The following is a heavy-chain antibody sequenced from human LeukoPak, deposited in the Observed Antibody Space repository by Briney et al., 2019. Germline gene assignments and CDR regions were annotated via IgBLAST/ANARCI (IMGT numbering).Heavy chain of an antibody. V-gene: IGHV3-23*01. D-gene: IGHD3-22*01. CDR3: AKSSYYDSSGYYREYYFDY. CDR1: GFTFSTYA. CDR2: ISGSGGST. Sequence: GGSLRLSCAASGFTFSTYAMSWVRQAPGKGLEWVSAISGSGGSTNYADSVKGRVTVSRDNSKSTLYLQMNSLRAEDTAVYYCAKSSYYDSSGYYREYYFDYWGQGTLVTVSS. J-gene: IGHJ4*02.